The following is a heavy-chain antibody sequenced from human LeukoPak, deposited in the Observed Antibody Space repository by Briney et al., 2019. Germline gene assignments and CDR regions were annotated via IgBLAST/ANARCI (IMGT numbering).Heavy chain of an antibody. CDR3: ARDRGSGWYLGY. Sequence: GESLKISCAASGFTFSSYSMNWVRQAPGKGLEWVSSISSSSSYIYYADSVKGRFTISRDNAKNSLYLQMNSLRAEDTAVYYCARDRGSGWYLGYWGQGTLVTVSS. J-gene: IGHJ4*02. D-gene: IGHD6-19*01. V-gene: IGHV3-21*01. CDR2: ISSSSSYI. CDR1: GFTFSSYS.